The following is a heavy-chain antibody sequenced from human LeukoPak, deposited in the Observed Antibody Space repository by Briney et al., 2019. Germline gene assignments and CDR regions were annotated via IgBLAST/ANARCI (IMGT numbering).Heavy chain of an antibody. J-gene: IGHJ4*02. CDR2: ISNNGGYT. Sequence: GGSLRLSCAASGFTFSSSAMSWVRQAPGKGLEWVSAISNNGGYTYYADSVQGRFTISRDNSKSTLRLQMNSLRAEDTAVYYCAKQLGYCSDGSCYFPYWGQGTLVTVSS. CDR3: AKQLGYCSDGSCYFPY. CDR1: GFTFSSSA. V-gene: IGHV3-23*01. D-gene: IGHD2-15*01.